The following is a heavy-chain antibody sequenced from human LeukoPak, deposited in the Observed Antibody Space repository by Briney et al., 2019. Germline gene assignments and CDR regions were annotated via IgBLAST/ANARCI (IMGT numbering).Heavy chain of an antibody. D-gene: IGHD3-22*01. Sequence: GGSLRLSCAASGFTFSSYWMHWVRQAPGKGLVWVSRINSDGSSTSYADSVKGRFTISRDNAKNTPYLQMNSLRAEDTAVYSCARGGGHYYDSSGYYYDDAFDIWGQGTMVTVSS. CDR1: GFTFSSYW. V-gene: IGHV3-74*01. CDR3: ARGGGHYYDSSGYYYDDAFDI. CDR2: INSDGSST. J-gene: IGHJ3*02.